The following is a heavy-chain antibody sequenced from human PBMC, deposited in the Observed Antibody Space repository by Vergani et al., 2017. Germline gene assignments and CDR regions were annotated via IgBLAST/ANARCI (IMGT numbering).Heavy chain of an antibody. CDR3: ARARCIESCYMSNWHDS. D-gene: IGHD3-16*02. Sequence: DVHLAESGGGFFQPGGSLRLSCSASGFSFNSYWMHWVRQVPGKGLLWVSRIKSDGSITAYADSVKGRFTISRDNAQNTLYLQMNSLRVEDTGVYYCARARCIESCYMSNWHDSWGQGTRVTVSS. CDR2: IKSDGSIT. V-gene: IGHV3-74*03. J-gene: IGHJ5*01. CDR1: GFSFNSYW.